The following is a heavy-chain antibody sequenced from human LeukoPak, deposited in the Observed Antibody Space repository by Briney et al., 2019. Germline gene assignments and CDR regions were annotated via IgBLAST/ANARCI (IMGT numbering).Heavy chain of an antibody. Sequence: GGSLRLSRAASGFTFSSYWMSWVRQAPGKGLEWVANIKQDGSEKYYVDSVKGRFTISRDNAKNSLYLQMNSLRAEDTAVYYCARDLFEGGYLYYYYYYMDVWGKGTTVTVSS. CDR2: IKQDGSEK. CDR1: GFTFSSYW. J-gene: IGHJ6*03. CDR3: ARDLFEGGYLYYYYYYMDV. V-gene: IGHV3-7*01. D-gene: IGHD6-25*01.